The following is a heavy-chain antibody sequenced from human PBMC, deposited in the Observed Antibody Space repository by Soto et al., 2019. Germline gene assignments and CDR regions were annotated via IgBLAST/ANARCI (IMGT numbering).Heavy chain of an antibody. D-gene: IGHD6-19*01. V-gene: IGHV3-15*01. J-gene: IGHJ4*02. CDR1: GFTFSSAW. CDR3: TTVGSAWYVAY. Sequence: EVQLVESGGGLVKPGGSLRLSCAASGFTFSSAWMNWVRQAPGKGLEWVGRIRSKSDGGTTDYAAPVKDRFTISRDDSENTLFLQMNSLKAEDTAVYYCTTVGSAWYVAYWGQGTLVTVSS. CDR2: IRSKSDGGTT.